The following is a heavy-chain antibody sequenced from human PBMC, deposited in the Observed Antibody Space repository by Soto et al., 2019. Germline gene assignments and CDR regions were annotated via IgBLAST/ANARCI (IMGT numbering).Heavy chain of an antibody. Sequence: PGGSLRLSCAASGFTFSNYGMHWVRQAPGKGLEWVAVISYDGSNQYYADSVRGRFTISRDNSKNTLYLQMNSLRAEDTAVYYCAKAGSIAAQDYYYGMDVWGQGTTVTVSS. V-gene: IGHV3-30*18. J-gene: IGHJ6*02. CDR2: ISYDGSNQ. CDR1: GFTFSNYG. CDR3: AKAGSIAAQDYYYGMDV. D-gene: IGHD6-6*01.